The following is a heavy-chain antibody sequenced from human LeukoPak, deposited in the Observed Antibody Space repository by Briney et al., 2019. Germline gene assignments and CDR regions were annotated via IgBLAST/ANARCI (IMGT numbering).Heavy chain of an antibody. V-gene: IGHV3-74*01. J-gene: IGHJ4*02. D-gene: IGHD2-2*01. CDR2: INSDGSST. CDR1: GFTFSSYW. CDR3: ARAYHDRKGDFDY. Sequence: PGGSLRLSCAASGFTFSSYWMHWVRQAPGKGLVWVSRINSDGSSTSYADSVKGRFTISRDNAKNTLYLQMNSLRAEDTAVYYCARAYHDRKGDFDYWGQGTLVTVSS.